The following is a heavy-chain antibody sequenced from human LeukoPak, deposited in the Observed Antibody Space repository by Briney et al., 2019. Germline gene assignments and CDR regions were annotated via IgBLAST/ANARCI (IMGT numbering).Heavy chain of an antibody. CDR3: ARFIAAPYYFDY. CDR2: ISSSRSYI. J-gene: IGHJ4*02. CDR1: GFTSSSSS. D-gene: IGHD6-13*01. V-gene: IGHV3-21*01. Sequence: GGSLRLSSAASGFTSSSSSMNWVREALEKGLEWVSFISSSRSYIYYADSVKGRFTISRDNAKNSLYLQMNSLRAEDTAVYYCARFIAAPYYFDYWGRGTLVTVSS.